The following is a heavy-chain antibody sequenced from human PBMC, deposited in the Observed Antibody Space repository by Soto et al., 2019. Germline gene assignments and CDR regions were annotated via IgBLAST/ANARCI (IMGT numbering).Heavy chain of an antibody. V-gene: IGHV1-69*08. Sequence: QVQLVQSGAEVKKPGSSVKVSCKAYVGTFSSYTISWVRQCPGQGLEWLGRIIPILGIENYAQKFQGRVTISADKSTSKAYMELSSLRSEDTAVYYCARDRSTGTTREYNGFDPWGQGTLVTVSS. CDR1: VGTFSSYT. CDR3: ARDRSTGTTREYNGFDP. CDR2: IIPILGIE. J-gene: IGHJ5*02. D-gene: IGHD4-17*01.